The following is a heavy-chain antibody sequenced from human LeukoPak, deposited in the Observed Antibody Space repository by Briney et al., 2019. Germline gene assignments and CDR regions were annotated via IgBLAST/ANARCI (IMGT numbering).Heavy chain of an antibody. J-gene: IGHJ3*02. Sequence: GSSVKVSCKASGGTFSSYAISWVRQAPGQGLEWMGGIIPIFGTANYAQKLQGRVTMTTDTSTSTAYMELRSLRSDDTAVYYCARIGTGCGGSCPRDAFDIWGQGTMVTVSS. CDR1: GGTFSSYA. D-gene: IGHD2-15*01. V-gene: IGHV1-69*05. CDR2: IIPIFGTA. CDR3: ARIGTGCGGSCPRDAFDI.